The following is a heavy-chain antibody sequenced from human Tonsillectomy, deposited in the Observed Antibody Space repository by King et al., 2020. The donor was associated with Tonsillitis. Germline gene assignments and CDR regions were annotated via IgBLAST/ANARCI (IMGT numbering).Heavy chain of an antibody. J-gene: IGHJ4*02. CDR2: ISYDGSNK. CDR1: GFTFSTYD. V-gene: IGHV3-30*18. CDR3: AKDLYYYDSSGYFDY. D-gene: IGHD3-22*01. Sequence: VQLVESGGGVVQPGRSLRLFCAAAGFTFSTYDMHWVRQAPGKGLEWVAVISYDGSNKYYADSVKGRFTISRDNSKNKLYLQMNSLRTEDTAVYYCAKDLYYYDSSGYFDYWGQGTLVTVSS.